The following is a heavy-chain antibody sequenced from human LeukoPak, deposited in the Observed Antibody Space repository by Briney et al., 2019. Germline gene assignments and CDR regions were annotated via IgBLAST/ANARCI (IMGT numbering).Heavy chain of an antibody. D-gene: IGHD3-16*02. Sequence: GGSLRLSCAASGFTFSGSAMHWVRQASGKGLEWVGRIRSKANSYATAYAASVKGRFTISRDDSKNTAYLQMNSLKTEDTAVYYCTTVNYVWGSYRYGFDYWGQGTLVTVSS. CDR2: IRSKANSYAT. V-gene: IGHV3-73*01. J-gene: IGHJ4*02. CDR3: TTVNYVWGSYRYGFDY. CDR1: GFTFSGSA.